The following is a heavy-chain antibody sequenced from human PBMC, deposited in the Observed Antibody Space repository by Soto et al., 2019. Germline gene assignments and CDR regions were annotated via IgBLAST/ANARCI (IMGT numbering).Heavy chain of an antibody. D-gene: IGHD6-19*01. CDR1: GFTFSDYY. Sequence: QVQLVESGGGLVKPGGSLRLSCAASGFTFSDYYMSWIRQAPGKGLEWVSYISSSSSYTNYADSVKGRFTISRDNAKNSLYLQMNSPRAEDTAVYYCARDLGSGWSGYYYYGMDVWGQGTTVTVSS. CDR3: ARDLGSGWSGYYYYGMDV. CDR2: ISSSSSYT. J-gene: IGHJ6*02. V-gene: IGHV3-11*06.